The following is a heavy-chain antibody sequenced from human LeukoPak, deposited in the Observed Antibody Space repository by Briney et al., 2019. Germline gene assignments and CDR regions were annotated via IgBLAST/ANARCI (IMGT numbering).Heavy chain of an antibody. J-gene: IGHJ4*02. Sequence: SVKVSCKASGGTFSSYAISWVRQAPGQGLEWMGGIIPIFGTANYAQKFQGRVTITADESTSTAYMELSSLRSEDTAVYYCARSSVGLRVRGVMLFDYWGQGTLVTVSS. CDR2: IIPIFGTA. CDR3: ARSSVGLRVRGVMLFDY. D-gene: IGHD3-10*01. CDR1: GGTFSSYA. V-gene: IGHV1-69*13.